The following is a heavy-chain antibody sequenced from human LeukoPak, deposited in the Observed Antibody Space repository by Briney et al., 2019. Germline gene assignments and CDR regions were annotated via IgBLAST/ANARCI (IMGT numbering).Heavy chain of an antibody. CDR3: ARALYYTPLHY. J-gene: IGHJ4*02. Sequence: GASVTVSCMASGYTFTGYYMHWVRQAPGQGLEWMGWINPNSGGTNYAQKFQGRVTMTRDTSISTAYMELSRLRSDDTAVYYCARALYYTPLHYWGQGTLVTVSS. D-gene: IGHD3-10*01. CDR1: GYTFTGYY. V-gene: IGHV1-2*02. CDR2: INPNSGGT.